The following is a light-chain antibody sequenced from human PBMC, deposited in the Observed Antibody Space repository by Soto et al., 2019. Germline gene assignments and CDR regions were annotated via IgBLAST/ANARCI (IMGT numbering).Light chain of an antibody. Sequence: EIVLTQSPGTLSLSPGERATLSCRASQSLSSSQLAWYQQKPGQAPRLLIYGASTRATGIPARFSGSGSGTEFTLTISSLQSEDFAVYYCQQYNNWPPGTFGQGTKVDIK. CDR3: QQYNNWPPGT. CDR1: QSLSSS. J-gene: IGKJ1*01. V-gene: IGKV3-15*01. CDR2: GAS.